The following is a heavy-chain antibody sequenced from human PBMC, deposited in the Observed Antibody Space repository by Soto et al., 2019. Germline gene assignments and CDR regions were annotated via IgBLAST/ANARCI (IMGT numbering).Heavy chain of an antibody. CDR3: ARHSASWQWFDY. CDR1: GGSISSGGYY. D-gene: IGHD1-26*01. J-gene: IGHJ5*01. V-gene: IGHV4-31*03. CDR2: IYYSGST. Sequence: QVQLQESGPGLVKPSQTLSLTCSVSGGSISSGGYYWSWIRQHPEKGLAWIGYIYYSGSTNYNPSRKSRVITSVYTSSNRFALDRRSVPAADTAIYYCARHSASWQWFDYWGQGTLVTVSS.